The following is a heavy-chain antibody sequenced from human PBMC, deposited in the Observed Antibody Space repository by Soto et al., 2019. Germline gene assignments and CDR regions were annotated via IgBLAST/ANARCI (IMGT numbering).Heavy chain of an antibody. Sequence: EVQLVESGGGLVKPGGSLRLSCAASGFTFSSNAMHWVRQATGKGLEWVSSISSSSYYIYYADSLRGRFTISRDDAENSLYLQMNSLRAEDTAVYYCARGSSWSYTYFDPWGQGTLVTVSS. CDR3: ARGSSWSYTYFDP. CDR2: ISSSSYYI. J-gene: IGHJ5*02. V-gene: IGHV3-21*01. D-gene: IGHD3-10*01. CDR1: GFTFSSNA.